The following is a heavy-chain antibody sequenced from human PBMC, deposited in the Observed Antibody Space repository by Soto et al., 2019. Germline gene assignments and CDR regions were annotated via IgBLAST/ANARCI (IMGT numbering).Heavy chain of an antibody. CDR3: ARDKEGVVINLAYYGMDV. CDR2: IIPIFGTA. V-gene: IGHV1-69*06. CDR1: WGTFSSYA. D-gene: IGHD3-22*01. J-gene: IGHJ6*02. Sequence: GAPVKGSCKASWGTFSSYAISWGRQGPGQGVEWMGGIIPIFGTANYAQKFQGRVTITADKSTSTAYMELSSLRSEDTAVYYCARDKEGVVINLAYYGMDVWGQGTTVTVSS.